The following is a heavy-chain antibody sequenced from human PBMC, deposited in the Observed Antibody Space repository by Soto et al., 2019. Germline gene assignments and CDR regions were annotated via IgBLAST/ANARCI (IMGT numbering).Heavy chain of an antibody. Sequence: SETLSLTCTVSGGSISSGDYYWSWVRQHPGKGLEWIGYRSSSGSTYYNPSLKSRVTIVVDASKNQFSLTLSSVTAADTAVYYCARTRTVSLDSWGQGTLVTVSS. CDR2: RSSSGST. V-gene: IGHV4-30-4*02. CDR1: GGSISSGDYY. J-gene: IGHJ5*01. CDR3: ARTRTVSLDS. D-gene: IGHD2-8*02.